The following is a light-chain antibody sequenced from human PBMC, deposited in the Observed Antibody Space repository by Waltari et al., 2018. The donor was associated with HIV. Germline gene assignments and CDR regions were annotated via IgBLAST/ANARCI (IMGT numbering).Light chain of an antibody. Sequence: EIVLTQSPVTLSLSPGERATLSCRASRSVTSYLAWYQQKPGQSPRLLIYDTSTRATDIPARFSGSGSGTDFTLTISSLEPEDSAVYYCQQRTNWPPVLIFGGGTKVEIK. J-gene: IGKJ4*01. CDR2: DTS. CDR3: QQRTNWPPVLI. CDR1: RSVTSY. V-gene: IGKV3-11*01.